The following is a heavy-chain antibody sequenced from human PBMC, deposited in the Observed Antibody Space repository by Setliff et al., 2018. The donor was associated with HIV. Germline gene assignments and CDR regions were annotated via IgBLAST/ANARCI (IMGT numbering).Heavy chain of an antibody. CDR1: GFTVSSFY. D-gene: IGHD2-15*01. CDR2: IKQDGSEK. V-gene: IGHV3-7*03. CDR3: ARDRVLFGWFDP. J-gene: IGHJ5*02. Sequence: GGSLRLSCAASGFTVSSFYMNWVRQAPGRGLEWVANIKQDGSEKYYVGSVKGRFTISRDNAKNSLYLQMNSLRVEDTAVYYCARDRVLFGWFDPWGQGTRVTVSS.